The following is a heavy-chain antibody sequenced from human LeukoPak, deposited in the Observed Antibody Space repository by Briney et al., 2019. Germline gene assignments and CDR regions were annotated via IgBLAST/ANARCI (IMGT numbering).Heavy chain of an antibody. V-gene: IGHV4-59*12. CDR1: GGSISSYY. Sequence: SETLSLTCTVSGGSISSYYWSWIRQPPGKGLEWIGYIYYSGSTNYNPSLKSRVAMSVDTSKNQFSLQLSSVTAADTAVYYCTRGIVGATAPDYWGQGTLVIVSS. CDR3: TRGIVGATAPDY. J-gene: IGHJ4*02. CDR2: IYYSGST. D-gene: IGHD1-26*01.